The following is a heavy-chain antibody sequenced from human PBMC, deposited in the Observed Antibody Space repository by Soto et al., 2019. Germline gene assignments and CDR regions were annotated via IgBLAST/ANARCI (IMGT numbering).Heavy chain of an antibody. Sequence: EVQLLESGGGLVQPGGSLRLSCAGSGLTFSDYAMNWLRQPPGKGLEWVSTITTSGDYTHYADSVKGRFAISRDNSKSTLDLQMNSLRVEDTAIYYCATDNLGHPWLWGQGTLVSGSS. J-gene: IGHJ4*02. CDR2: ITTSGDYT. D-gene: IGHD5-12*01. V-gene: IGHV3-23*01. CDR3: ATDNLGHPWL. CDR1: GLTFSDYA.